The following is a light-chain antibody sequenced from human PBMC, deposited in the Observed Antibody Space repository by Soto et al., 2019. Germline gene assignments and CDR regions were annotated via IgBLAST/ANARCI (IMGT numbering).Light chain of an antibody. CDR3: SSYTGGNPSYV. Sequence: QSVLTQPPSASGSPGQSVTISCTGTSSDVGGYDYVSWYQQRPGKAPKLMIYEVTIRPSGVSDRFSGSKSGNPASLTVSGLQAEGEADYYCSSYTGGNPSYVFGTGTKVTVL. J-gene: IGLJ1*01. V-gene: IGLV2-8*01. CDR2: EVT. CDR1: SSDVGGYDY.